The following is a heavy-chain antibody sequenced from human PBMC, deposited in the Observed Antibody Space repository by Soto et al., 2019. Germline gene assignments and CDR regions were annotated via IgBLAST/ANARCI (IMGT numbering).Heavy chain of an antibody. CDR3: ARDDFYDSSGYGLDY. V-gene: IGHV4-59*01. CDR2: IYYSGST. Sequence: QVQLQESGPGLVKPSETLSLTCTVSGGSISSYYWSWIRQPPGKGLEWIGYIYYSGSTNYNPSLKSRVTIPGDTSKHQFALMLSSVTAADTAVYYCARDDFYDSSGYGLDYWGQGTLVTVSS. CDR1: GGSISSYY. D-gene: IGHD3-22*01. J-gene: IGHJ4*02.